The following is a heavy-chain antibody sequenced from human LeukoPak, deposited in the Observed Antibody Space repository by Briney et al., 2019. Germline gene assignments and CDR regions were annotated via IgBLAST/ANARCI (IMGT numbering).Heavy chain of an antibody. CDR2: ISGSGGSA. J-gene: IGHJ4*02. CDR3: ATSARCSSTSCPPEK. Sequence: GGSLRLSCAASGFTFSSSAMTWVRQAPGKGLEWVSAISGSGGSAYYADSVQGRFTISRDNSKNTLYLQMNSLRAGDTAVYYCATSARCSSTSCPPEKWGQGTLVTVSS. V-gene: IGHV3-23*01. CDR1: GFTFSSSA. D-gene: IGHD2-2*01.